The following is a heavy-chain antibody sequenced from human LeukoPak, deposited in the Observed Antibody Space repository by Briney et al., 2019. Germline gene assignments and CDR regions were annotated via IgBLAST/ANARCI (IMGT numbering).Heavy chain of an antibody. V-gene: IGHV3-23*01. J-gene: IGHJ4*02. Sequence: PGGSLRPSCAASGLTFRNYAMSWVRQAPEKGLEWVSAISGYGYNTYYADSVQGRFTISRDNSKNTLYLQMNSLRAEDTAVYYCAKMGPGAYYYDSSDFDFWGQGTLVTVSS. CDR3: AKMGPGAYYYDSSDFDF. CDR2: ISGYGYNT. D-gene: IGHD3-22*01. CDR1: GLTFRNYA.